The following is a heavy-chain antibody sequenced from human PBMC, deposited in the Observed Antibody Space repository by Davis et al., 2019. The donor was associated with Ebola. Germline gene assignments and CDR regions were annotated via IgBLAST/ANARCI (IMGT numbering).Heavy chain of an antibody. D-gene: IGHD2-21*01. CDR2: ISGSGGST. Sequence: PGGSLRLSCAASGFTFSSYAMSWVRQAPGKGLEWVSAISGSGGSTYYADSVKGRFTISRDNSKNTLYLQMNSLRAEDTAVYYCARRPIVVAIYGMDVWGQGTTVTVSS. CDR1: GFTFSSYA. V-gene: IGHV3-23*01. J-gene: IGHJ6*02. CDR3: ARRPIVVAIYGMDV.